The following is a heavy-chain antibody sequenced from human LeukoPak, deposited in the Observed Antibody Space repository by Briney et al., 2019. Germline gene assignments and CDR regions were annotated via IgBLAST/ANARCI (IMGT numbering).Heavy chain of an antibody. J-gene: IGHJ3*02. D-gene: IGHD3-22*01. V-gene: IGHV1-8*01. Sequence: ASVKVSCKASGYTFTSYDINWVRQATGQGLEWMGWMNPNSGNTGYAQKFQGRVTMTRNTSISTAYMELSSLRSEDTAVYYCAGDRNIDSSGYYYDAFDIWGQGTMVTVSS. CDR1: GYTFTSYD. CDR2: MNPNSGNT. CDR3: AGDRNIDSSGYYYDAFDI.